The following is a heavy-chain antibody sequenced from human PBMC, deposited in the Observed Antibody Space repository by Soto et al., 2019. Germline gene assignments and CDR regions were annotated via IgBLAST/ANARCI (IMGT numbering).Heavy chain of an antibody. J-gene: IGHJ3*02. CDR2: IYYSGST. D-gene: IGHD3-10*01. CDR3: ARGGEGAHAFDI. CDR1: GGSIGSGEYY. Sequence: RSLAGTGSGGSIGSGEYYWICIRQPPGKGLEWIGYIYYSGSTYYNPSLKSRVTISVDTSKNQFSLKLSSVTAADTAVYYCARGGEGAHAFDIWGQRTMVTVSS. V-gene: IGHV4-30-4*01.